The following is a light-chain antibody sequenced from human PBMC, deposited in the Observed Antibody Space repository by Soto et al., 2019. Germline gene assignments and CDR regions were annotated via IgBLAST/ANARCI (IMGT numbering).Light chain of an antibody. CDR2: SNN. CDR3: AAWDDSLNGWV. V-gene: IGLV1-44*01. J-gene: IGLJ3*02. Sequence: QSVLTQPLSASGTPGQRVAISCSGSSANIGTNTVNWYQQLPGTAPKLLIHSNNQRPSGVPDRFSGSKSGTSASLAISGLQSEDEADYYCAAWDDSLNGWVFGGGTKLTVL. CDR1: SANIGTNT.